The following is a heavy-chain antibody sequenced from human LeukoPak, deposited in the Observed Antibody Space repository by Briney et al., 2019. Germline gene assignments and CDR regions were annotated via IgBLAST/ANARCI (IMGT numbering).Heavy chain of an antibody. Sequence: GRFLRLSCAASGFTFDEYAMHWVRQAPGKGLEWVSGISWNSGSIGYADSVKGRFTISRDNAKKSLYLQMNSLGAEDTALYYCAKAGTRDGYNPGENWGQGTLVTVSS. CDR3: AKAGTRDGYNPGEN. CDR1: GFTFDEYA. J-gene: IGHJ4*02. D-gene: IGHD5-24*01. V-gene: IGHV3-9*01. CDR2: ISWNSGSI.